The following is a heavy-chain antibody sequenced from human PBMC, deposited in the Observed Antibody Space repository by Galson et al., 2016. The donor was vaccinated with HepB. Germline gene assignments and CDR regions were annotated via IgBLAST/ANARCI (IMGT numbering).Heavy chain of an antibody. V-gene: IGHV3-30-3*01. D-gene: IGHD1-7*01. Sequence: SLRLSCAASGLTFYTFAMHWVRQSPGKGPECVAVISFDGNNKYYADSVRGRFSISRDNPRNTLYLQMNSLTAEDTAVYYCARGETGTTFDWGQGSLVTVSS. CDR3: ARGETGTTFD. J-gene: IGHJ4*02. CDR2: ISFDGNNK. CDR1: GLTFYTFA.